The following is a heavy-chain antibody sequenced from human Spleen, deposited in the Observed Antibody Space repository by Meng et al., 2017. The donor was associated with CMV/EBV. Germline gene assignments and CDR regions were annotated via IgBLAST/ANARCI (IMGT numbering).Heavy chain of an antibody. Sequence: SETLSLTCTVSGGSISSSSYYWGWIRQPPGKGLEWIGSIYYSGSTYYNPSLKSRVTISVDTSKNQFSLKLSSVTAADTAVYYCARDNTGVVVIATHFDYWGQGTLVTVSS. J-gene: IGHJ4*02. CDR3: ARDNTGVVVIATHFDY. V-gene: IGHV4-39*07. CDR1: GGSISSSSYY. D-gene: IGHD2-21*01. CDR2: IYYSGST.